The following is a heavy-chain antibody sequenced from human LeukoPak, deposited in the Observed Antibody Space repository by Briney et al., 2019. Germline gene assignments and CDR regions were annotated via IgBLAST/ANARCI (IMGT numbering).Heavy chain of an antibody. J-gene: IGHJ4*02. Sequence: GGSLRLSCAASGFTFSSYAMHWVRQAPGKGLEWVAVISYDGSNKYYADSVKGRFTISRDNSKNTLYLQMNSLRAEDTAVYYCAKARRDGYNPKGYYFDYWGQGTLVTVSS. CDR2: ISYDGSNK. CDR3: AKARRDGYNPKGYYFDY. D-gene: IGHD5-24*01. CDR1: GFTFSSYA. V-gene: IGHV3-30-3*01.